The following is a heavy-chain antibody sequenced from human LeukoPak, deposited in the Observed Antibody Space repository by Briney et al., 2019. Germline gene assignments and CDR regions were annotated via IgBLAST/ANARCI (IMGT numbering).Heavy chain of an antibody. V-gene: IGHV1-8*01. CDR2: MNPNSGNT. Sequence: GASVKFSCKASGYTFTSYDINWVRQATGQGLEWMGWMNPNSGNTGYAQKFQGRVTMTRNTSISTAYMELSSLRSEDTAVYYCAIGRYSGYDYVGIWDYWGQGTLVTVSS. CDR3: AIGRYSGYDYVGIWDY. D-gene: IGHD5-12*01. J-gene: IGHJ4*02. CDR1: GYTFTSYD.